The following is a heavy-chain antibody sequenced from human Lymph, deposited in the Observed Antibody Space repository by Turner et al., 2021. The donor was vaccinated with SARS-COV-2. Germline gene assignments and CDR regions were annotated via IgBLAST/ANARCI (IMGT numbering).Heavy chain of an antibody. CDR1: GGSMNSNY. CDR2: IYSRGRP. CDR3: ARETVNNWVDP. J-gene: IGHJ5*02. D-gene: IGHD2-21*02. V-gene: IGHV4-59*01. Sequence: QGQLQESGPRLVKPLETLSLTCTVSGGSMNSNYGSWIRQPPGKRLEWIGHIYSRGRPNSNPALESRVTISVDTSRNQFSLNLTSVTAADTAIYYCARETVNNWVDPWGQGTLVTVSS.